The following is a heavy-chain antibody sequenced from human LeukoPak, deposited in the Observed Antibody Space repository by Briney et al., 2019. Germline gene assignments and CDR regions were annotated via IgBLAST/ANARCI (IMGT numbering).Heavy chain of an antibody. Sequence: SETLSLTCAVSGYSISSGYYWGWIRQPPGKGLEWIGSIYHSGSTYYNPSPKSRVTISVDTSKNQFSLKLSSVTAADTAVYYCARVGSYYYDSSGYYTFDYWGQGTLVTVSS. J-gene: IGHJ4*02. CDR1: GYSISSGYY. V-gene: IGHV4-38-2*01. CDR2: IYHSGST. CDR3: ARVGSYYYDSSGYYTFDY. D-gene: IGHD3-22*01.